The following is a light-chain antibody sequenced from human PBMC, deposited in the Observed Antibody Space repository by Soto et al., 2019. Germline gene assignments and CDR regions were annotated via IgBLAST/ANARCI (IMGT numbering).Light chain of an antibody. V-gene: IGKV1-5*01. CDR3: QQYSDYLIT. CDR2: DAS. J-gene: IGKJ4*01. Sequence: DIQLTQSPSTLSASVGDTVTITCRASQSIRRWLAWYQQKPGGAPNLLISDASSLESGVPSRFSGSGSGTEFTLTISSLQPDDFATYHCQQYSDYLITFGGGTKVEIK. CDR1: QSIRRW.